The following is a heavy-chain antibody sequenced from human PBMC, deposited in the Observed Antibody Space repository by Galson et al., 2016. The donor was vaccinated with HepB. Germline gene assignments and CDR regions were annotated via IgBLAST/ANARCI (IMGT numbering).Heavy chain of an antibody. Sequence: CAISGDSVYNNAAAWVWIRQSPSRGVEWLGRTFYRSTWENHYAGSVKNRITISPDTSRNQFSLHLNSVTPEDTAVYYCARAVMLGRGMDVWGQGPRSPSP. CDR2: TFYRSTWEN. CDR3: ARAVMLGRGMDV. J-gene: IGHJ6*02. CDR1: GDSVYNNAAA. D-gene: IGHD3-10*01. V-gene: IGHV6-1*01.